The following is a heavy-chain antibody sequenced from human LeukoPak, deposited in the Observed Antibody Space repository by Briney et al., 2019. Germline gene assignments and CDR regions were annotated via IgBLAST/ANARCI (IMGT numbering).Heavy chain of an antibody. Sequence: GASVKVSCKASGGTFSSYAISWVRQAPGQGLEWMGRIIPMLGLANYAQKFQGRITITADKSTSTAYMKLNSLRSEDTAVYYCARYCSSTSCSFDYWGQGTLVTVSS. D-gene: IGHD2-2*01. V-gene: IGHV1-69*04. CDR2: IIPMLGLA. CDR1: GGTFSSYA. J-gene: IGHJ4*02. CDR3: ARYCSSTSCSFDY.